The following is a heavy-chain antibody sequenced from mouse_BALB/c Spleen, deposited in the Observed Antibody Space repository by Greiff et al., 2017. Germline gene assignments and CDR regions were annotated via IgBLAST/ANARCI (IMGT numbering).Heavy chain of an antibody. CDR2: ISYDGSN. Sequence: EVQLVESGPGLVKPSQSLSLTCSVTGYSITSGYYWNWIRQFPGNKLEWMGYISYDGSNNYNPSLKNRISITRDTSKNQFFLKLNSVTTEDTATYYCARGEGLAYWGQGTLVTVSA. CDR3: ARGEGLAY. J-gene: IGHJ3*01. V-gene: IGHV3-6*02. CDR1: GYSITSGYY. D-gene: IGHD3-3*01.